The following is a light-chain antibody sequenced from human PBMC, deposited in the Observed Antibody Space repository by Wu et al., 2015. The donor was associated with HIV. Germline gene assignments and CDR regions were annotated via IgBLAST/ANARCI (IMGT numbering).Light chain of an antibody. CDR2: GAS. CDR1: QSVSSSH. CDR3: QEYGSSSYT. V-gene: IGKV3-20*01. Sequence: EIVLTQSPGTLSLSPGDRATLSCRASQSVSSSHLAWYQLKPGQAPRLLIYGASIRATGIPDRFSGSGSGTVFTLTISGLEPEDFAVYYCQEYGSSSYTFGQGTKLEIK. J-gene: IGKJ2*01.